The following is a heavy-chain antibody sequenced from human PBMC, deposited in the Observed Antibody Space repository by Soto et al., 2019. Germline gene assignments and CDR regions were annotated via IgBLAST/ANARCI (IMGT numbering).Heavy chain of an antibody. V-gene: IGHV1-46*01. CDR1: GYTFTSYY. J-gene: IGHJ5*02. CDR3: ARDYVDWNYHSWRASDP. D-gene: IGHD1-7*01. Sequence: ASVKVSCKASGYTFTSYYMHWVRQAPGQGLEWMGIINPSGGSTSYAQKFQGRVTMTRDTSTSTVYMELSSLRSEDTAVYYCARDYVDWNYHSWRASDPWGQGTLVTVSS. CDR2: INPSGGST.